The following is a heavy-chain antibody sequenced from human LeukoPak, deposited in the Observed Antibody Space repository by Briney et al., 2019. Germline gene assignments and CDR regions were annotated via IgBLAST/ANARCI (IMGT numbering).Heavy chain of an antibody. CDR3: AKSRWETYAVRAFDI. Sequence: PGGSLRLSCAASGFTFGSYAMSWVRQAPGKGLEWVSAISGGGSTYYADSVKGRFTISRDNSKNALYLQMHSLRAEDTAVYYCAKSRWETYAVRAFDIWGQGTMVTVSS. D-gene: IGHD1-26*01. V-gene: IGHV3-23*01. J-gene: IGHJ3*02. CDR1: GFTFGSYA. CDR2: ISGGGST.